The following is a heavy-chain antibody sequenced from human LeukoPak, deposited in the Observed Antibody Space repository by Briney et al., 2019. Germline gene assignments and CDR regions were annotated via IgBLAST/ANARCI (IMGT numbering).Heavy chain of an antibody. D-gene: IGHD3/OR15-3a*01. Sequence: GRSLRLSCAASGFTFSSYAMHWVRQAPGKGLEWVAVISYDGSNKYYADSVKGRFTISRDNSKNTLYLQMNSLRAEDTAVYYCARDSGFSGTQRGEYWGQGTLVTVSS. J-gene: IGHJ4*02. CDR2: ISYDGSNK. CDR1: GFTFSSYA. CDR3: ARDSGFSGTQRGEY. V-gene: IGHV3-30*04.